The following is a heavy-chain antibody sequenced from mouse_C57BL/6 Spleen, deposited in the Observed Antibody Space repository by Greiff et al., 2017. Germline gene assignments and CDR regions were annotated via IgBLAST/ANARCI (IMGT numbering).Heavy chain of an antibody. D-gene: IGHD2-12*01. CDR2: INPSNGGT. CDR1: GYTFTSYW. J-gene: IGHJ3*01. Sequence: QVQLQQPGTELVKPGASVKLSCKASGYTFTSYWMHWVKQRPGQGLEWIGNINPSNGGTNYNEKFKSKATLTVDKSSSTAYMQLSSLTSEDSAVYYSARDDSDAAWFAYWGQGTLGTVSA. CDR3: ARDDSDAAWFAY. V-gene: IGHV1-53*01.